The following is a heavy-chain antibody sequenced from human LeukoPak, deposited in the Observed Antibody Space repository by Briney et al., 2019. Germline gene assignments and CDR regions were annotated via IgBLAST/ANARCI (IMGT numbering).Heavy chain of an antibody. Sequence: SDPLSLTCTGSGGSINLYDWIWLRRPPGKGLECLGFIFHAGTTNYKPYLKSRVTISVDTSKNQFSPNLSSVAAADTAVYYCARTYCGTNACPFEFWGQGTLVTVSS. D-gene: IGHD2-21*01. J-gene: IGHJ4*02. CDR2: IFHAGTT. CDR3: ARTYCGTNACPFEF. CDR1: GGSINLYD. V-gene: IGHV4-59*08.